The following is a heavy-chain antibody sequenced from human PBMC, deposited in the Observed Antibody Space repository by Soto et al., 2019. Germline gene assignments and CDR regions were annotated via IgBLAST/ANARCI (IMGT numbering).Heavy chain of an antibody. CDR2: IYPGDSDT. D-gene: IGHD1-20*01. V-gene: IGHV5-51*01. J-gene: IGHJ5*02. CDR1: GYSFTSYW. Sequence: GESLKISCKGSGYSFTSYWIGWVRQMPGKGLEWMGIIYPGDSDTRYSPSFQGQVTISADKSISTAYLQWSSLKASDTAMYYCPRSFRVNGTTFWFDPWGQETLVPVSS. CDR3: PRSFRVNGTTFWFDP.